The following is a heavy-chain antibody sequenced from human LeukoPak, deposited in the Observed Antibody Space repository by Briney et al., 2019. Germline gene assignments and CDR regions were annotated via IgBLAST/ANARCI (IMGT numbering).Heavy chain of an antibody. Sequence: GGSLRLSCAASGFTFSSYSMNWVRQAPGKGLEWVSYISGSSSTIYYTDSVKGRFTISRDNAKNSLYLQMNSLRAEDTAVYYCANLDYWCQGTLVTVSS. CDR3: ANLDY. V-gene: IGHV3-48*01. CDR2: ISGSSSTI. CDR1: GFTFSSYS. J-gene: IGHJ4*02.